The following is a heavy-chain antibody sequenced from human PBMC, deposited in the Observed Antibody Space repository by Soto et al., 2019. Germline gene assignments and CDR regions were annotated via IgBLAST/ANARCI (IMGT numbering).Heavy chain of an antibody. CDR2: INGDGSNT. D-gene: IGHD5-18*01. CDR1: GFTFSSYW. J-gene: IGHJ6*02. Sequence: EVQLVESGGGLVQPGGSLRLSCAASGFTFSSYWMHWVRQGPGKGLVWVSRINGDGSNTNYAYSVRDRFTISRDNAKNTVYLQMNSLRDEHTAVYYCARGIRNYYGTDVWGQGTTVTVSS. V-gene: IGHV3-74*01. CDR3: ARGIRNYYGTDV.